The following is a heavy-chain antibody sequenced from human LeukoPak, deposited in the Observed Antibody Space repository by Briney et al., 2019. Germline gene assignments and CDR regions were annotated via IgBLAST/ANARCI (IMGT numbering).Heavy chain of an antibody. J-gene: IGHJ4*02. D-gene: IGHD5-18*01. CDR2: IYYSGST. V-gene: IGHV4-39*01. CDR1: GGSISSSSYY. Sequence: SETLSLTCTVSGGSISSSSYYWGWIRQPPGKGLEWIGSIYYSGSTYYNPSLKSRVTISVDTSKNQFSLKLSSVTVADTAVYFCASMRGYGYGYSDFWGQGTLVTVSS. CDR3: ASMRGYGYGYSDF.